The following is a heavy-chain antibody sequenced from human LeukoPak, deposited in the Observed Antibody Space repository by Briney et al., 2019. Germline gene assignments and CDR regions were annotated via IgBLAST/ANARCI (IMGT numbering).Heavy chain of an antibody. CDR2: IHHSGST. Sequence: SETLSLTCTVSGGSISSGHYWDWIRQPPGRGLEWIGSIHHSGSTLYNPSLKSRVTISLDTSQTQISLRVTSVTAADTAVYYCARGTDYYDSSGWLDPWGQGTLVTVSS. J-gene: IGHJ5*02. V-gene: IGHV4-38-2*02. D-gene: IGHD3-22*01. CDR3: ARGTDYYDSSGWLDP. CDR1: GGSISSGHY.